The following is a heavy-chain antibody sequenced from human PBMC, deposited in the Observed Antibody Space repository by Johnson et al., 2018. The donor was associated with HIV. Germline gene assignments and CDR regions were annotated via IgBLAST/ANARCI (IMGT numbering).Heavy chain of an antibody. CDR1: GFTFSSYA. J-gene: IGHJ3*02. D-gene: IGHD6-13*01. V-gene: IGHV3-30*04. Sequence: QVQLVESGGGVVQPGRSLRLSCAASGFTFSSYAMHWVRQAPGKGQEWVAVISYDGSNKYYADSVKGRFTISRDNSKNTLYLQMNSLRAEDTAVYYCARDKNNRIAAAALAAFDIWGQGTMVTVSS. CDR2: ISYDGSNK. CDR3: ARDKNNRIAAAALAAFDI.